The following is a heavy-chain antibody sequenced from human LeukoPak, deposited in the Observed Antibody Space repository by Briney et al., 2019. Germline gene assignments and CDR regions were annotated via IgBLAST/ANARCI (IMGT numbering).Heavy chain of an antibody. CDR1: GFTFSSYG. Sequence: PGGSLRLSCAASGFTFSSYGMNWVRQAPGKGLEWVAFIRYDGSNKYYADSVKGRFTISRDSSKNTLYLQMNSLKAEDTAVYYCTTGAWIQLWLADYWGRGTLVTVSS. CDR2: IRYDGSNK. V-gene: IGHV3-30*02. CDR3: TTGAWIQLWLADY. D-gene: IGHD5-18*01. J-gene: IGHJ4*02.